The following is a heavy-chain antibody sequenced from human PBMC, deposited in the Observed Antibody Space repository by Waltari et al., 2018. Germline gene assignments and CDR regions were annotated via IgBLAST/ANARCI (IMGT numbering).Heavy chain of an antibody. J-gene: IGHJ4*02. CDR3: VRDSYHAPSGYPVY. Sequence: EVQLVESGGGLVQPGGSMRLACAASGFTFSGYSMNWVRQAPGRGSERISYINRGSTTISYAASGSGLFTISRDNAKSFLYLDLFSLRGEDTAVYYCVRDSYHAPSGYPVYWGQGTLVIVSS. D-gene: IGHD3-22*01. V-gene: IGHV3-48*01. CDR1: GFTFSGYS. CDR2: INRGSTTI.